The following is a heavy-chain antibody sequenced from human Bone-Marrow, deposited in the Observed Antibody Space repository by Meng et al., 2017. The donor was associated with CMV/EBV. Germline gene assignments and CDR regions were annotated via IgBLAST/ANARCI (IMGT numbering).Heavy chain of an antibody. V-gene: IGHV3-21*01. Sequence: GGSLRLSCAASGFTFSSYSMNWVRQAPGKGLEWVSSISSSSYIYYADSVKGRFTISRDNAKNSLYLQMNSLRAEDTAVYYCARGSAGLSTDYYYYGMDVWGQGTTVTVSS. D-gene: IGHD3-16*02. CDR3: ARGSAGLSTDYYYYGMDV. CDR2: ISSSSYI. CDR1: GFTFSSYS. J-gene: IGHJ6*02.